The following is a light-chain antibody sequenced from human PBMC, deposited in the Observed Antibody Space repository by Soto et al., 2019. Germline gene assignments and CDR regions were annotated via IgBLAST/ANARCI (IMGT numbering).Light chain of an antibody. CDR3: SSYTSSSTPHHV. CDR1: SSDVGGYNY. V-gene: IGLV2-14*01. CDR2: EVS. Sequence: QSALTQPASVSGSPGQSITISCTGTSSDVGGYNYVSWYQQHPGKAPKLMIYEVSNRPSGVSNRFSGSKSGNTASLTISGLQAEDEADFYCSSYTSSSTPHHVFGTGTKLTVL. J-gene: IGLJ1*01.